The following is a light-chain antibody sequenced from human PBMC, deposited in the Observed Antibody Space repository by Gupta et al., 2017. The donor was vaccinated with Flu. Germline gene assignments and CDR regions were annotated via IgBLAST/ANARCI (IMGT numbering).Light chain of an antibody. J-gene: IGLJ3*02. V-gene: IGLV1-44*01. CDR2: SDD. Sequence: QSVFTPPPSASGTPGHRFTITCTGRSSNIGSNDVNWYQQLPGTAPKLLIFSDDQRPSGGPDGFSGSKSGTSASLAISGIQSEEEADYYCAAWEDSRIGHWVFGGGTKLTVL. CDR1: SSNIGSND. CDR3: AAWEDSRIGHWV.